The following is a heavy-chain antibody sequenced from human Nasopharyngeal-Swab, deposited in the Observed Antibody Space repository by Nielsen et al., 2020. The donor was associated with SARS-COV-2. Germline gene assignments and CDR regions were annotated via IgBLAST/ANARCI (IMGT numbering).Heavy chain of an antibody. Sequence: RQAPGEGLEWIGYIYYSGSTYYNPSLKSRVTISVDTSKNQFSLKLSSVTAADTAVYYCARAAITMIVVVSAFDIWGQGTMVTVSS. V-gene: IGHV4-31*02. D-gene: IGHD3-22*01. CDR3: ARAAITMIVVVSAFDI. CDR2: IYYSGST. J-gene: IGHJ3*02.